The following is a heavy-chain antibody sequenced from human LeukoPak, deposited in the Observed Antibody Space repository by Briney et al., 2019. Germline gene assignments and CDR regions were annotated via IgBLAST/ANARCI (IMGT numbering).Heavy chain of an antibody. CDR2: IIPIFGTA. J-gene: IGHJ4*02. D-gene: IGHD3-22*01. Sequence: GASVNVSCKASGGTFSSYAISWVRQAPGQGLEWMGGIIPIFGTANYAQKFQGRVTITADESTSTAYMELSSLRSEDTAVYYCARELATQESGYYDEGFDYWGQGTLVTVSS. CDR1: GGTFSSYA. V-gene: IGHV1-69*01. CDR3: ARELATQESGYYDEGFDY.